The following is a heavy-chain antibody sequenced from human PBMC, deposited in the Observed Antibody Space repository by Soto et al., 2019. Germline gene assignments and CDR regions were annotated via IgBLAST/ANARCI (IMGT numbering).Heavy chain of an antibody. CDR3: ARDDITTPGAQGFDP. Sequence: ASVKVSCKAYDYTFINHGVSWVRQAPGQGLGWMGWISAYNGNTNYAQKLQGRVTMTTDASTSTAYMELRSLRSDDTAVYYCARDDITTPGAQGFDPWGQGTLVTVSS. D-gene: IGHD2-8*02. V-gene: IGHV1-18*01. CDR2: ISAYNGNT. CDR1: DYTFINHG. J-gene: IGHJ5*02.